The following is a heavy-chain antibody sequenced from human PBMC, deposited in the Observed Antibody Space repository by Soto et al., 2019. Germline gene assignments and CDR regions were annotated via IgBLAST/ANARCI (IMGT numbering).Heavy chain of an antibody. CDR1: GGSISSSSYY. Sequence: SETLSLTCTVSGGSISSSSYYWGWIRQPPGKGLEWIGSIYYSGSTNYNPSLKSRVTISVDTSKNQFSLKLSSVTAADTAVYYCARGDIVVVPAQKIYYYYMDVWGEGTTVTVSS. D-gene: IGHD2-2*01. V-gene: IGHV4-39*01. CDR2: IYYSGST. CDR3: ARGDIVVVPAQKIYYYYMDV. J-gene: IGHJ6*03.